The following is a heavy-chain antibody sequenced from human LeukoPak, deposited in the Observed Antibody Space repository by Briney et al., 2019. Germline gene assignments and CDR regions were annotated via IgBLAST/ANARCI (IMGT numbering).Heavy chain of an antibody. Sequence: GGSLRLSCAASGFTFSSYAMHWVRQAPGKGLEWVAVISYDGSNKYYADSVKGRFTISRDNSKNTLYLQMNSLRAEDTAVYYCARDGELLWFGEAGFDYWGQGTLVTVSS. J-gene: IGHJ4*02. CDR2: ISYDGSNK. V-gene: IGHV3-30*04. CDR1: GFTFSSYA. D-gene: IGHD3-10*01. CDR3: ARDGELLWFGEAGFDY.